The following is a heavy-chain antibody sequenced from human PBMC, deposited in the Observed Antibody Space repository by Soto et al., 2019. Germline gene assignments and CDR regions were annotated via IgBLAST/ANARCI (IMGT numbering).Heavy chain of an antibody. J-gene: IGHJ3*01. CDR3: TRDWSEVTGTPFDL. V-gene: IGHV3-30-3*01. CDR1: GFTFSAFD. CDR2: VSYDGDSK. Sequence: QLQLVESGGGVVQPEKSLRLSCEASGFTFSAFDMHWVRQAPGKGLEWVATVSYDGDSKYYASSVKGRFTISSDNSRNTLYLHMNSLRAEDTAIYYCTRDWSEVTGTPFDLWGQGTMVVVSS. D-gene: IGHD6-19*01.